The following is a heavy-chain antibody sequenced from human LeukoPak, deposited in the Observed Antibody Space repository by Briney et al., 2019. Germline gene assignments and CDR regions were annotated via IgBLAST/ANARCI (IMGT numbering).Heavy chain of an antibody. CDR3: ARGLWFGELFPSPFDY. V-gene: IGHV3-53*01. J-gene: IGHJ4*02. D-gene: IGHD3-10*01. CDR2: IYSGGST. Sequence: GGSLRLSCAASGFTVSSNYMSWVRQAPGKGLEWVSVIYSGGSTYYADSVKGRFTISSDNSKNTLYLQMNSLRAEDTAVYYCARGLWFGELFPSPFDYWGQGTLVTVSS. CDR1: GFTVSSNY.